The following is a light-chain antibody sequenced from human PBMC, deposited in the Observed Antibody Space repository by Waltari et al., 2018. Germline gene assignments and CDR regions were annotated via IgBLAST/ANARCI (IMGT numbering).Light chain of an antibody. Sequence: QSALTQPASVSGSPGQSITISCTGTSSDFGNYDLVSWYQQHPGKAPKLMIYEVTKRPSWVSNRFSGSKSGNTASLTVSGLQAEDEADYYCCSYAGSGTLVFGGGTKLTVL. V-gene: IGLV2-23*02. CDR1: SSDFGNYDL. CDR3: CSYAGSGTLV. CDR2: EVT. J-gene: IGLJ2*01.